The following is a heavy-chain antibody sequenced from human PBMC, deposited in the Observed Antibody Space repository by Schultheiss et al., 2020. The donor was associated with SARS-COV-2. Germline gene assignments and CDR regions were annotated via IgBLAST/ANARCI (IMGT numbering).Heavy chain of an antibody. CDR3: ARARQLDY. V-gene: IGHV3-30*01. J-gene: IGHJ4*02. CDR2: ISYDGSNK. D-gene: IGHD6-6*01. CDR1: GFTFSSYA. Sequence: GGSLRLSCAPSGFTFSSYAMHWVRQAPGKGLEWVAVISYDGSNKYYADSVKGRFTISRDNSKNTLYLQMNSLRAEDTAVYYCARARQLDYWGQGTLVTVSS.